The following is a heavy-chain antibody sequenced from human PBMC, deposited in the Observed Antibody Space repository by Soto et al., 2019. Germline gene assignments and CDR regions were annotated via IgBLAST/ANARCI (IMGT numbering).Heavy chain of an antibody. CDR1: DGSISSGGYS. CDR2: IYHSGST. Sequence: SETLCLPCAVFDGSISSGGYSWSWIRQPPGKGLEWIGYIYHSGSTYYNPSLKSRVTISVDRSKNQFSLKLSSVTAADTAVYYCARTPDIWGQGTMVTVSS. CDR3: ARTPDI. J-gene: IGHJ3*02. V-gene: IGHV4-30-2*01.